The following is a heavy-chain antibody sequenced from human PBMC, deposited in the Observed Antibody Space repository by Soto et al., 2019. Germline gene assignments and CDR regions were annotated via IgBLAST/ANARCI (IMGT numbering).Heavy chain of an antibody. CDR2: SKNKADSYTT. V-gene: IGHV3-72*01. CDR1: GFTFSDHY. Sequence: EVQLVESGGGLVQPGGSLRLSCAASGFTFSDHYMDWVRHAPGKWLEGVGRSKNKADSYTTEYAASGKGRFTISRDGSKNSLFLQMNSLKTEDTAVYYCTVWGSGNDFGAAWGQGLLVTVSS. D-gene: IGHD3-10*01. CDR3: TVWGSGNDFGAA. J-gene: IGHJ4*02.